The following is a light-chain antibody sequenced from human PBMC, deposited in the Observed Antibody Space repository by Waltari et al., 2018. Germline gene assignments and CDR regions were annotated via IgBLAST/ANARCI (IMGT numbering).Light chain of an antibody. V-gene: IGKV1-39*01. J-gene: IGKJ1*01. Sequence: DIQMTQSPYSLSAFVGERVTITCRASQSIRSYVNWYQQKAGKAPQLLIYGASSLQSGVPSRFSGSGSGTDFTLTIRSLQPEDFATYYCQQSLNTPRTFGQGTKVEMK. CDR2: GAS. CDR1: QSIRSY. CDR3: QQSLNTPRT.